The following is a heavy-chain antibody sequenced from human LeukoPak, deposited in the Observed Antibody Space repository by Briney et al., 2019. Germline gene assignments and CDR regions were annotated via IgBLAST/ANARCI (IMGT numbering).Heavy chain of an antibody. J-gene: IGHJ4*02. V-gene: IGHV3-48*01. CDR2: ISGTSGTI. D-gene: IGHD6-19*01. CDR1: GSTFTTSG. CDR3: AREYSSGGAFDY. Sequence: GGSLRLSCAASGSTFTTSGMNWVRQAPGKGLEWVSYISGTSGTIYYADSVRGRFTISRDNAKNSLYLQMNSLRADDTAVYFCAREYSSGGAFDYWGQGTLVTVSS.